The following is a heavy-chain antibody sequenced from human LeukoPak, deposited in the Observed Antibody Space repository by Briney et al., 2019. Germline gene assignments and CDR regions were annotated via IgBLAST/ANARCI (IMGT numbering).Heavy chain of an antibody. CDR2: IYYSGST. V-gene: IGHV4-39*01. CDR3: ATSGYDTSPEY. J-gene: IGHJ4*02. Sequence: NPSETLSLTCTVSGGSISSSSYYWGWIRQPPGKGLEWIGSIYYSGSTYYNPSLKSRVTISVDTSKNQFSLKLSSVTAADTAVYYCATSGYDTSPEYWGQGTLVTVSS. D-gene: IGHD5-12*01. CDR1: GGSISSSSYY.